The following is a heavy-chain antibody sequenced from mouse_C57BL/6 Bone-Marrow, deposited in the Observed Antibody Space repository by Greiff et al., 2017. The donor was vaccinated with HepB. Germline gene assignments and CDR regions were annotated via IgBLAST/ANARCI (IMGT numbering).Heavy chain of an antibody. V-gene: IGHV1-82*01. CDR1: GYAFSSSW. CDR2: IYPGDGDT. CDR3: EIYSPYFDY. J-gene: IGHJ2*01. Sequence: VQLQQSGPELVKPGASVKISCKASGYAFSSSWMNWVKQRPGKGLERIGRIYPGDGDTNYNGKFKGKATLTADKSSSTAYMQLSSLTSEDSAVYFCEIYSPYFDYWGQGTTLTVSS. D-gene: IGHD2-1*01.